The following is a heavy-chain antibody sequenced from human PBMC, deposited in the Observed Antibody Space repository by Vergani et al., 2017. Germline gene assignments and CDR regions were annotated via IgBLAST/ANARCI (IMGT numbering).Heavy chain of an antibody. CDR2: MYHSGST. V-gene: IGHV4-59*01. Sequence: QVQLQESGPGLVKSSETLSLTCSVSGRSMSGYYWSWIRQPPGKELEWIGYMYHSGSTNYNPSLETRVTIAGDTSKNQFSLKLNSVTAADTAVYYCGRVADFYGLGSRLLDLWGQGILVTVSS. J-gene: IGHJ5*02. D-gene: IGHD3-10*01. CDR3: GRVADFYGLGSRLLDL. CDR1: GRSMSGYY.